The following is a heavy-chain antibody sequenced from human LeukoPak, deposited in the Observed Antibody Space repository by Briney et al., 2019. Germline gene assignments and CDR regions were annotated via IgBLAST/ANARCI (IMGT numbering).Heavy chain of an antibody. CDR3: ARDRIAATGLWPALAN. V-gene: IGHV3-33*01. J-gene: IGHJ4*02. CDR2: IWYDGSNK. Sequence: GGSLRLSCAASGFTFSRYGMHWVRQAPGKGLEWVALIWYDGSNKYYAYSVKGRFTISRDNSKNTLYLHMNSLRAEDTAVYYCARDRIAATGLWPALANWGQGTLVTVSS. D-gene: IGHD6-13*01. CDR1: GFTFSRYG.